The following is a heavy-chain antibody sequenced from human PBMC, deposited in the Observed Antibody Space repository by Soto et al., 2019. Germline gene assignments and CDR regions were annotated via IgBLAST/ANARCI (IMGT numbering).Heavy chain of an antibody. CDR1: GFSFSKFA. J-gene: IGHJ6*02. CDR3: AKQFVDV. CDR2: ISDGGHNV. Sequence: PGGSLRLSCAASGFSFSKFAMNWVRLPPGKGLEWVSGISDGGHNVVYADSVRGRFTISRDNSKSILYLQMDRLTVDDSAVYYCAKQFVDVWGQGTTVTVSS. V-gene: IGHV3-23*01.